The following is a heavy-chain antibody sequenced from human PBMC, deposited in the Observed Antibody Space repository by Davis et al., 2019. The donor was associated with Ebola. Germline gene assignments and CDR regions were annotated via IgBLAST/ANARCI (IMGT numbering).Heavy chain of an antibody. V-gene: IGHV3-7*03. J-gene: IGHJ4*02. CDR3: LAATTTSAY. CDR2: IKPDGSEI. Sequence: PGGSLRLSCAASGFTFSNYWMNWVRQAPGKGLEWVANIKPDGSEIRYVDSVKGRFTVSRDNAENSLSLQINSLRADDTAVYYCLAATTTSAYWGQGTLVTVSS. CDR1: GFTFSNYW. D-gene: IGHD5-24*01.